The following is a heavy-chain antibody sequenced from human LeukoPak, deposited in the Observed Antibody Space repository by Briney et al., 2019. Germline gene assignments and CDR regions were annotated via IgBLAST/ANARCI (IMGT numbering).Heavy chain of an antibody. V-gene: IGHV3-21*01. D-gene: IGHD3-3*01. CDR2: ISSSSSYI. CDR3: ESGRKEQYYDFWSGQENWFDP. CDR1: GFTFSSYS. J-gene: IGHJ5*02. Sequence: PGGSLRLSCAASGFTFSSYSMNWVRQAPGKGLEWVSSISSSSSYIYYADSVKGRFTISRDNAKNSLYLQMNSLRAEDTAVYYCESGRKEQYYDFWSGQENWFDPWGQGTLVTVSS.